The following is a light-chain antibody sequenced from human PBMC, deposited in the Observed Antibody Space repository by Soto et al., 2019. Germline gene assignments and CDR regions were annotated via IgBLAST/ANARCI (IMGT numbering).Light chain of an antibody. CDR1: QTISSW. V-gene: IGKV1-5*03. CDR2: KAS. Sequence: DVQMPQSPSPLSGSVGDGVTITGRASQTISSWLAWYQQKPGKAPKLLIYKASTLKSGVPSRFSGSGSGTEFTLTISSLQPEDSATYYCLQDYNYPITFGGGTKVDIK. J-gene: IGKJ4*01. CDR3: LQDYNYPIT.